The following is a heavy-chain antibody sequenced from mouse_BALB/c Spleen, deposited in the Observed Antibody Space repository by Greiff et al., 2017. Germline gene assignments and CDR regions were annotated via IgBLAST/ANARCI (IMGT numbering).Heavy chain of an antibody. Sequence: VQLQQPGAELVKPGASVKLSCKASGYTFTSYYMYWVKQRPGQGLEWIGGINPSNGGTNFNEKFKSKATLTVDKSSSTAYMQLSSLTSEDSAVYYCTKSHYYGSSTSFAYWGQGTLVTVSA. J-gene: IGHJ3*01. CDR1: GYTFTSYY. CDR3: TKSHYYGSSTSFAY. D-gene: IGHD1-1*01. CDR2: INPSNGGT. V-gene: IGHV1S81*02.